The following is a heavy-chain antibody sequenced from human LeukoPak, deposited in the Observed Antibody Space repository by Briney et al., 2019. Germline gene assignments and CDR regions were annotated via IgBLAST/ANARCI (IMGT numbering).Heavy chain of an antibody. CDR2: ISGSGGST. Sequence: GGSLRLSCAASGFTFSSYAMSWVRQAPGKGLEWVSAISGSGGSTYYADPVKGRFTISRDNSKNTLYLQMNSLRAEDTAVYYCAKARDFWSGYYLYYFDYWGQGTLVTVSS. CDR1: GFTFSSYA. J-gene: IGHJ4*02. D-gene: IGHD3-3*01. CDR3: AKARDFWSGYYLYYFDY. V-gene: IGHV3-23*01.